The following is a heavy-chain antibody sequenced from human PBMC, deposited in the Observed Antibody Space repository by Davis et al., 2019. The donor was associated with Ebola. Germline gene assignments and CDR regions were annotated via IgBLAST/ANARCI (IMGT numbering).Heavy chain of an antibody. Sequence: AASVKVSCKASGGTFSKYTVSWVRQAPGQGLEWMGGTVPIFGSADYAQQFQGRVTITADDSTSTVFMDLNSLRAEDTAVYYCAKSGLSFGVVKYHYGMDVWGKGTTVTVSS. CDR1: GGTFSKYT. CDR2: TVPIFGSA. D-gene: IGHD3-3*01. CDR3: AKSGLSFGVVKYHYGMDV. J-gene: IGHJ6*04. V-gene: IGHV1-69*13.